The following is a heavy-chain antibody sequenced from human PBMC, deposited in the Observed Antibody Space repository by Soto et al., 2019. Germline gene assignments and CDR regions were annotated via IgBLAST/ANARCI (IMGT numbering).Heavy chain of an antibody. CDR2: IYHSGST. D-gene: IGHD2-15*01. Sequence: QVQLQESGPLLVKPSGTLSLTCAVSGGSIIRSNWWIWVRQHPGKGLEMIGEIYHSGSTNYNPSLKNRFTISVDKTKNQFSLKLSSVTAADTAVYYCEREERRVVVAAPPRDNEAFDHWGQGKIVTVS. V-gene: IGHV4-4*02. CDR1: GGSIIRSNW. CDR3: EREERRVVVAAPPRDNEAFDH. J-gene: IGHJ3*01.